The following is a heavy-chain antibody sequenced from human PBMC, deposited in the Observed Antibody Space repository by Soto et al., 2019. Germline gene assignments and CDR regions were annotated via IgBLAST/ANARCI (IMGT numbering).Heavy chain of an antibody. CDR3: VRVGDRSGYSYYFDY. V-gene: IGHV4-4*07. CDR2: IHGSGST. D-gene: IGHD3-22*01. Sequence: QVQLQESGPGLVKPSETLSLTCSVSGASISGDYWSRIRQPAGEGLTWIARIHGSGSTNYNPSFGSRVTMSVDASKNEVSLKVTSLTAADSAVYYCVRVGDRSGYSYYFDYWGQGRLVTVSS. J-gene: IGHJ4*02. CDR1: GASISGDY.